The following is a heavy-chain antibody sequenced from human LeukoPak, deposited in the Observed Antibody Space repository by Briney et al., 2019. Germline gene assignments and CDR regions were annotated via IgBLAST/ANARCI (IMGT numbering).Heavy chain of an antibody. D-gene: IGHD4-17*01. J-gene: IGHJ4*02. Sequence: GGSLRLSCAASGFTFSSYWMHSVRQAPGKGLVWVSRINSDGSSTRYADSVKCRFTISRDNAKNTLYLQMNSLRAEDTAVYYCARDPTTVTTIADYWGQGTLVTVSS. CDR1: GFTFSSYW. V-gene: IGHV3-74*01. CDR3: ARDPTTVTTIADY. CDR2: INSDGSST.